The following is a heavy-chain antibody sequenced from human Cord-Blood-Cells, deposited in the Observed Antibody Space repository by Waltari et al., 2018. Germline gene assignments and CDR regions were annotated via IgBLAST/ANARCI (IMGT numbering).Heavy chain of an antibody. CDR1: GFTFSRSA. CDR3: ARDRDGYNNWFDP. CDR2: ISYDGSNK. D-gene: IGHD5-12*01. V-gene: IGHV3-30-3*01. J-gene: IGHJ5*02. Sequence: QVQLVESGGGVVQPGRSLRLSCAASGFTFSRSAMHWVRQAPGKGLEWVAVISYDGSNKYYADSVKGRFTISRDNSKNTLYLQMNSLRTEDTAVYYCARDRDGYNNWFDPWGQGTLVTVSS.